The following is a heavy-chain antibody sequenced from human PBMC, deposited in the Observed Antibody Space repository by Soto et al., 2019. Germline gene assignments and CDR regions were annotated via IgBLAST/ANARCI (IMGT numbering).Heavy chain of an antibody. D-gene: IGHD6-6*01. V-gene: IGHV3-21*01. CDR3: ASSYSSSSRGLWGFDY. J-gene: IGHJ4*02. Sequence: PGGSLRLSCAASGFTFSSYIMHWVRQAPGTGLEWVSSISSSSSYIYYADSLKGRLTVSRDNAKNSVYLQMNSLRAEDTAVYYCASSYSSSSRGLWGFDYWGQGTLVTVSS. CDR1: GFTFSSYI. CDR2: ISSSSSYI.